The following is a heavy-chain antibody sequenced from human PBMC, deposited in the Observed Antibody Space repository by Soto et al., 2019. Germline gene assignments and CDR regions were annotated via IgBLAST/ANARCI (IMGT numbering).Heavy chain of an antibody. CDR1: GYTFTSYA. D-gene: IGHD3-10*01. CDR2: INAGNGNT. Sequence: ASVKVSCKASGYTFTSYAMDWVRQAPGQRLEWMGWINAGNGNTKYSQKFQGRVTITRDTSASTTYMELSSLRSEDTAVYYCARDMGFGLSDYWGQGTLVTVSS. J-gene: IGHJ4*02. CDR3: ARDMGFGLSDY. V-gene: IGHV1-3*01.